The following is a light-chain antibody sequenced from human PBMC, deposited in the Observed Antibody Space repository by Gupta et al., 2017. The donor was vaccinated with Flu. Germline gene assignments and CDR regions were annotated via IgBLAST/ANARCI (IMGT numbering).Light chain of an antibody. CDR2: GAS. Sequence: EIVMTQSPATLSVSPGEGATLSCRASQSVSSSLAWYQQKPGQAPRLLIYGASTRATGIPARFSGSGSGTEFTLTISSLQSEDSAVYYCQQDNSWPLTFGGGTKVEIK. J-gene: IGKJ4*01. V-gene: IGKV3-15*01. CDR1: QSVSSS. CDR3: QQDNSWPLT.